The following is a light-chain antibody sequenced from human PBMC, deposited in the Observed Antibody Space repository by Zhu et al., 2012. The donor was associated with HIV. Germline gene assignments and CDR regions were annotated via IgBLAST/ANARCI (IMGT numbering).Light chain of an antibody. V-gene: IGKV3D-15*01. CDR1: QSVGTN. CDR3: QQYVTSPPIT. J-gene: IGKJ5*01. CDR2: RAS. Sequence: ETVMTQSPATLSVSPGERGTLSCRASQSVGTNLAWYQQKPGQVPRLLISRASTRATGIPDRFSGSGSGTDFTLTISRLEPEDFAVYYCQQYVTSPPITFGQGTRLEIK.